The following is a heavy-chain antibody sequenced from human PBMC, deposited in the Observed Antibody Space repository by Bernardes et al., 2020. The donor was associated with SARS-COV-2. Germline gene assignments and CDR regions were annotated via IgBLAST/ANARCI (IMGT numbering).Heavy chain of an antibody. CDR2: ISAYNGNT. D-gene: IGHD3-3*01. CDR1: GYTFTSYG. Sequence: ASVKVSCKASGYTFTSYGISWVRQAPGQGLEWMGWISAYNGNTNYAQKLQGRVTMTTDTSTSTAYMELRSLRSDDTAVYYCARDSATIFGVVPYHFDYWGQGTLVTVSS. CDR3: ARDSATIFGVVPYHFDY. V-gene: IGHV1-18*01. J-gene: IGHJ4*02.